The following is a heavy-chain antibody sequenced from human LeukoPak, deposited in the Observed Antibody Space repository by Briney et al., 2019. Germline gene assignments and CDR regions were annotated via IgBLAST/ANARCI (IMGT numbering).Heavy chain of an antibody. CDR3: ARLEGHSYNY. CDR1: GGSISSSSYY. CDR2: IYYSGST. D-gene: IGHD5-18*01. V-gene: IGHV4-39*01. J-gene: IGHJ4*02. Sequence: PSETLSLTCTVSGGSISSSSYYWVWIRQPPGKGLEWIGSIYYSGSTYYTPSLKSRVTISVDTSKNQFSLKLSSVTAADTAVYYCARLEGHSYNYWGQGTLVTVSS.